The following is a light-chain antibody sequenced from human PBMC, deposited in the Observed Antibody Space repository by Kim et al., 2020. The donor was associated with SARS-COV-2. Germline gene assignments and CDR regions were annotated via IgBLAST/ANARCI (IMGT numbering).Light chain of an antibody. Sequence: DIQMTQSPATLSASVGDRVTITCRASQSISSWLAWYQQKPGKAPRLLIYAASTWESGLPARFSGSGSGTDFTLTISSLQPDDFAIYYCQQYDRSSGTFGQGTKVDIK. V-gene: IGKV1-5*01. CDR2: AAS. CDR3: QQYDRSSGT. CDR1: QSISSW. J-gene: IGKJ1*01.